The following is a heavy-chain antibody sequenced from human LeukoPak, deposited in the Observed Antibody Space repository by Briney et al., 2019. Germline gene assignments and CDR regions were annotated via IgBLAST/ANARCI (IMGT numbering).Heavy chain of an antibody. Sequence: PSETLSLTCTVSGGSISSGSYYWSWIRQPAGKGLEWIGRIYTSGSTNYNPSLKSRTTISVDTSKNQFSLKLSSVTAADTAVYYCAGTHYDFWSGHEEGFDYWGQGTLVTVSS. CDR1: GGSISSGSYY. J-gene: IGHJ4*02. CDR2: IYTSGST. CDR3: AGTHYDFWSGHEEGFDY. D-gene: IGHD3-3*01. V-gene: IGHV4-61*02.